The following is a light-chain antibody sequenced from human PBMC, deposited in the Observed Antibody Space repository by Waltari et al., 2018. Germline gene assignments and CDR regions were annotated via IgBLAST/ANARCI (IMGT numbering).Light chain of an antibody. CDR3: CSYTTSNTYV. J-gene: IGLJ1*01. CDR1: SSDVGGFTA. V-gene: IGLV2-14*03. Sequence: HSALTQPASVSGSPGQSITIPCTGTSSDVGGFTAVSWYQQHPGKAPKIVIYGATRWPPGVSNRFSGSKSGNTATLTISGLQAEDEAEYYCCSYTTSNTYVFGTGTKVTVL. CDR2: GAT.